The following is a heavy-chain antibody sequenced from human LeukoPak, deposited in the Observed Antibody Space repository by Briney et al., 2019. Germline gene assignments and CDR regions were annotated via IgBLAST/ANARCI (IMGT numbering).Heavy chain of an antibody. Sequence: SETLSLTCTVSGVSISSYYWSWIRQPPGKGLEWIGYIYYSGSTNYNPSLKSRVTISVDTSKNQFSLKLSSVTAADTAVYYCAKFDYTDYYYYMDVWGKGTTVTVSS. CDR2: IYYSGST. V-gene: IGHV4-59*01. J-gene: IGHJ6*03. D-gene: IGHD4-11*01. CDR3: AKFDYTDYYYYMDV. CDR1: GVSISSYY.